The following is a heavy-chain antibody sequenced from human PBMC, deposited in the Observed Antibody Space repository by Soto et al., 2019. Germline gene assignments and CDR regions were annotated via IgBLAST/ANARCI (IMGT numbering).Heavy chain of an antibody. Sequence: PRLSCAASGFTFSDFAMHWVRQAPGKGLEWVAVISNDGSNKYHTDSVRGRFTISRDNSKNTLYLQMKSLRAEDTSVYYCAKVPAPFYGMDVWGQGTTVTVSS. J-gene: IGHJ6*02. CDR1: GFTFSDFA. CDR2: ISNDGSNK. V-gene: IGHV3-30*18. CDR3: AKVPAPFYGMDV.